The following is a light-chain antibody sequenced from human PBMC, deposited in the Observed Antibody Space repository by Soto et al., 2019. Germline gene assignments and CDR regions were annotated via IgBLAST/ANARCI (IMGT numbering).Light chain of an antibody. CDR1: QSVSSSY. J-gene: IGKJ1*01. V-gene: IGKV3-20*01. Sequence: VLTQSPGTLSLSPGERATLSCRASQSVSSSYLAWYQQKPGQAPRLLIYGASSRATGIPDRFSGSGSGTDFTLTISRLEPEDFAVYYCQQYGSSPSTFGQGTKV. CDR3: QQYGSSPST. CDR2: GAS.